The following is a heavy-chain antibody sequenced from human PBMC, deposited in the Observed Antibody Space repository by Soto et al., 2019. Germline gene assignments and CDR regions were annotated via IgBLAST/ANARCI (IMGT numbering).Heavy chain of an antibody. Sequence: SVKVSCKASGGTFSSYTISWVRQAPGQGLEWMGRIIPILGIANYAQKFQGRVTITADKSTSTAYMELSSLRSEDTAVYYCATIPDDFWSGLESDYWGQGTLVTVSS. V-gene: IGHV1-69*02. D-gene: IGHD3-3*01. J-gene: IGHJ4*02. CDR2: IIPILGIA. CDR3: ATIPDDFWSGLESDY. CDR1: GGTFSSYT.